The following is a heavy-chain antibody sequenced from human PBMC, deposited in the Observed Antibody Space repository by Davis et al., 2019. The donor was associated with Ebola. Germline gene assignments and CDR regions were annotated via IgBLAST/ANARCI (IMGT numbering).Heavy chain of an antibody. CDR3: ARVSWGLSKAFDN. J-gene: IGHJ4*02. D-gene: IGHD3-16*01. Sequence: HSQTLSLTCAIPGDSVSSSGAAWIWIRQSPSRGLEWLGRTYYNSKWYKDYAVSLKSRITFNPDTSKNQFSLHLNSVTPEDTAVYYCARVSWGLSKAFDNWGQGTLVTVSS. CDR1: GDSVSSSGAA. V-gene: IGHV6-1*01. CDR2: TYYNSKWYK.